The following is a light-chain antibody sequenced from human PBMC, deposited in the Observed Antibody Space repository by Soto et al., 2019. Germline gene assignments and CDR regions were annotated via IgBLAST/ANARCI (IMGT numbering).Light chain of an antibody. CDR2: GAS. CDR1: QSVSNSY. CDR3: QQFSSYPLN. J-gene: IGKJ4*01. Sequence: EIVLTQAPGTLSLSPGERATLSCRASQSVSNSYLAWYQQKPGRAPRLLIYGASSRATGIPDRFSGGGSGTDFTLTISRLEPEDFAVYYCQQFSSYPLNFGGGTKVDI. V-gene: IGKV3-20*01.